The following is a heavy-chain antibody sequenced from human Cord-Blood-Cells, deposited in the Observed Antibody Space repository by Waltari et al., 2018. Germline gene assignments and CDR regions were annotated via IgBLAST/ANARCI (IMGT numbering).Heavy chain of an antibody. V-gene: IGHV3-48*03. CDR2: ISSSGSTI. Sequence: EVQLVESGGGLVQPGGSLRLSCAASGFTFSSYEMNWVRQAPGKGREWVSYISSSGSTIYYADSVKGRFTISRDNAKNSLYLQMNSLRAEDTAVYYCVPLKTTRDWNYNGSDYWGQGTLVTVSS. CDR1: GFTFSSYE. CDR3: VPLKTTRDWNYNGSDY. J-gene: IGHJ4*02. D-gene: IGHD1-7*01.